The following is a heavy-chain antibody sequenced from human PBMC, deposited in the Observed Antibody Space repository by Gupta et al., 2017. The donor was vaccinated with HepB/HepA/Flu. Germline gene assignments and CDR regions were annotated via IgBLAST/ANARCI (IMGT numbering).Heavy chain of an antibody. Sequence: VQVVESGGGLITPGGSLSLPSATSGFTFPTAWMAWVRQTPGKGLEWVGRISSNTHGGTTDYAATMKGRFTISRDDSKGTVFLQMNSLKTEGTAVYHCVTDKLDDSGGWAYWGQGTLVTVSS. J-gene: IGHJ4*02. D-gene: IGHD3-10*01. CDR3: VTDKLDDSGGWAY. CDR2: ISSNTHGGTT. V-gene: IGHV3-15*01. CDR1: GFTFPTAW.